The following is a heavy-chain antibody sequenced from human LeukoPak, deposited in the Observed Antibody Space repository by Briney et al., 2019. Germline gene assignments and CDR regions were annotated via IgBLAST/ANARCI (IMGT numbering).Heavy chain of an antibody. D-gene: IGHD3-10*01. V-gene: IGHV1-69*05. Sequence: SVKVSCKASGGTFSSYAISWVRQAPGQGFEWMGGIIPIFGTANYAQKFQGRVTITTDESTSTAYMELSSLRSEDTAVYYCAISYGSGIPDAFDIWGQGTMVTVPS. J-gene: IGHJ3*02. CDR2: IIPIFGTA. CDR1: GGTFSSYA. CDR3: AISYGSGIPDAFDI.